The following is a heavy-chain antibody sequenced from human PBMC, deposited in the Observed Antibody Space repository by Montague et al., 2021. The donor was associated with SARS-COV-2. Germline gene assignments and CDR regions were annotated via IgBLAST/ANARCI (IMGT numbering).Heavy chain of an antibody. V-gene: IGHV3-53*05. Sequence: SLRLSCATPGLIVASNYMSWARQAPGKGLEWVSIMYSAGNTYYADSVKGRFSISRDNSKNTLYLQMNSLRPEDTAVYYCVSRDGYTPPWGQGTLVTVSS. CDR3: VSRDGYTPP. CDR1: GLIVASNY. CDR2: MYSAGNT. D-gene: IGHD5-24*01. J-gene: IGHJ5*02.